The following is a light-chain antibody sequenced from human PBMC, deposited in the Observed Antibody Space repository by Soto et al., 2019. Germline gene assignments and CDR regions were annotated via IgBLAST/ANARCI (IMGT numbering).Light chain of an antibody. J-gene: IGKJ1*01. CDR1: QSVSAN. CDR3: QQYTNWPQT. Sequence: EIVITQSPSTLSVSPGERATLSCRASQSVSANLAWYQQKPGQAPRLLIYGASTRATGIPARFSGSGSGTEFTLTISSLQSEDFAVYYCQQYTNWPQTFGQGTKVDIK. CDR2: GAS. V-gene: IGKV3-15*01.